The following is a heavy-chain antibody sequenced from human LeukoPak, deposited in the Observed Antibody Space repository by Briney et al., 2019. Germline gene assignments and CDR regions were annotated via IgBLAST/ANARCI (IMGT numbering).Heavy chain of an antibody. V-gene: IGHV3-20*01. CDR1: GFTFDDYG. J-gene: IGHJ4*02. CDR3: ARNLPGIAAAGLDY. D-gene: IGHD6-13*01. CDR2: INWNGGST. Sequence: GGSLRLSCAASGFTFDDYGMSWVRQAPGKGLEWVSGINWNGGSTGYADSVKGRFTISRDNAKNSLYLQMNGLRAEDTALYHCARNLPGIAAAGLDYWGQGTLVTVSS.